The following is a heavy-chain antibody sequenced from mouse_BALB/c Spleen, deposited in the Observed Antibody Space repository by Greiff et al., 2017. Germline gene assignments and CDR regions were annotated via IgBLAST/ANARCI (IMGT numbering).Heavy chain of an antibody. CDR2: ISSGGSYT. V-gene: IGHV5-9-4*01. J-gene: IGHJ3*01. CDR3: AKEEATMTTWFAY. D-gene: IGHD2-4*01. CDR1: GFTFSSYA. Sequence: EVQGVESGGGLVKPGGSLKLSCAASGFTFSSYAMSWVRQSPEKRLEWVAEISSGGSYTYYPDTVTGRFTISRDNAKNTLYLEMSSLRSEDTAMYYCAKEEATMTTWFAYWGQGTLVTVSA.